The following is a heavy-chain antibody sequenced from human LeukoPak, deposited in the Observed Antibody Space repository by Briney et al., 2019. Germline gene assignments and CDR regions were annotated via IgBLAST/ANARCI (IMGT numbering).Heavy chain of an antibody. V-gene: IGHV4-61*02. J-gene: IGHJ1*01. CDR2: IYASGVT. CDR1: GASITSESYY. D-gene: IGHD6-19*01. CDR3: GRDRGWYGH. Sequence: MTSQTLSLTCSVSGASITSESYYWTWVRQPAGRGLEWIGRIYASGVTSYNPSLKTRLTISLDTSKNQISLRLNSVTAADTAVYFWGRDRGWYGHWGPGP.